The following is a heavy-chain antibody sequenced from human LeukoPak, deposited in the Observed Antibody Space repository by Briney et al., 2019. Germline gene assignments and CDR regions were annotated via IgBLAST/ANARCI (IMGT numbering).Heavy chain of an antibody. Sequence: SETLSLTCAVYGGSFSGYYWSWIRQPAGKGLEWIGRIYTSGSTYYNPSLKSRVTISVDTSRNQLSLKLSSVTAADTAVYFCARSGGLWLLTYYFDYWGQGTLVTVSS. V-gene: IGHV4-59*10. J-gene: IGHJ4*02. CDR3: ARSGGLWLLTYYFDY. CDR2: IYTSGST. D-gene: IGHD3-22*01. CDR1: GGSFSGYY.